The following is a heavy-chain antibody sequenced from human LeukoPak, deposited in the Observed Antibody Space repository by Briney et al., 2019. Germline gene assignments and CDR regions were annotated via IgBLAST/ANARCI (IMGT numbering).Heavy chain of an antibody. CDR1: GFTFSSYW. J-gene: IGHJ4*02. CDR2: INGDGSTT. D-gene: IGHD3-3*01. V-gene: IGHV3-74*01. Sequence: PGGSLRLSCAASGFTFSSYWMHWVRQAPGKGLVWVSHINGDGSTTSYADSVKGRFTIPRDNAKNTVYLQMNSLRAEDTAVYYCARDRAWNYFDYWGQGTLVTVSS. CDR3: ARDRAWNYFDY.